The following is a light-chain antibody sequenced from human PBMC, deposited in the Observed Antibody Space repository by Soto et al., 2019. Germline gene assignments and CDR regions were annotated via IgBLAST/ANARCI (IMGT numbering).Light chain of an antibody. CDR2: KAS. V-gene: IGKV1-5*03. CDR3: QQCYSYSPFS. CDR1: QNINNW. J-gene: IGKJ3*01. Sequence: DIQMTQSPSTLSASVGDRVTITCRASQNINNWLAWYQQKPGKAPKLLIYKASSLETGVPSRFRGSGSGTEFSLTISSLQPDDFATYYCQQCYSYSPFSFGPGTKVDIK.